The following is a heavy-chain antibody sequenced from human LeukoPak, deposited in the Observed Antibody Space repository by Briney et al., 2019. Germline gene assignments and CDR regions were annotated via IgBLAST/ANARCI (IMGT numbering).Heavy chain of an antibody. Sequence: PSETLSLTCTVSGGSISSYYWSWIRQPPGKRLEWIGYIYYSGSTNYNPSLKSRVTISVDTSKNQFSLKLSSVTAADTAVYYCARDGQYYDILTGYYTDAFDIWGQGTMVTVSS. CDR2: IYYSGST. V-gene: IGHV4-59*01. CDR1: GGSISSYY. J-gene: IGHJ3*02. D-gene: IGHD3-9*01. CDR3: ARDGQYYDILTGYYTDAFDI.